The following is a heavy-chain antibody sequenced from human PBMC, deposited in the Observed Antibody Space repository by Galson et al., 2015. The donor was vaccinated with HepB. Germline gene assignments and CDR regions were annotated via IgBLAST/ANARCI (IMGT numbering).Heavy chain of an antibody. V-gene: IGHV1-18*04. J-gene: IGHJ4*02. CDR2: FNTYTGHT. CDR3: ARSSRQFRFLDSGAPYFDS. D-gene: IGHD3/OR15-3a*01. Sequence: SVKVSCKAPGYTFTDNAVTWVRQAPGQGPEWLGWFNTYTGHTHYAQIVQDRLNMATDTSSTTAYMNLGSLTSDDTAVYYCARSSRQFRFLDSGAPYFDSWGQGTLVTVSS. CDR1: GYTFTDNA.